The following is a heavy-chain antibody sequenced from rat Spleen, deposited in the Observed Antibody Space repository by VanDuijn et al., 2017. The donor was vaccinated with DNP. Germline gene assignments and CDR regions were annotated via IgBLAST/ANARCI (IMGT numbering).Heavy chain of an antibody. D-gene: IGHD4-3*01. CDR2: INTDGGNT. V-gene: IGHV5-58*01. CDR1: GFTFSSYW. J-gene: IGHJ2*01. Sequence: EVQLVESGGDLVQPGRSLKLSCVASGFTFSSYWMFWVRQAPGKGLEWVASINTDGGNTYYRDSVKGRFTISRDNAKNTLYLQMNSLRSEDMATYYCVRWNSGHFDYWGQGVMVTVSS. CDR3: VRWNSGHFDY.